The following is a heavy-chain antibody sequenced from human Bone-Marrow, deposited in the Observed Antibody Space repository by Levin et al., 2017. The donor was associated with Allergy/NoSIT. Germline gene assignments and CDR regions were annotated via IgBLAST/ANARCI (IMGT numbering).Heavy chain of an antibody. CDR3: AREAFSYGCES. D-gene: IGHD5-18*01. Sequence: GVSLKISCAASGFTFSTYWMSWVRQAPGKGLEWVANIKEDGSDRFYVDSVKGRFTISRDNAKNSVYLQMNSLRAEDTAIYYCAREAFSYGCESWGQGTLVTVSS. J-gene: IGHJ5*02. V-gene: IGHV3-7*01. CDR2: IKEDGSDR. CDR1: GFTFSTYW.